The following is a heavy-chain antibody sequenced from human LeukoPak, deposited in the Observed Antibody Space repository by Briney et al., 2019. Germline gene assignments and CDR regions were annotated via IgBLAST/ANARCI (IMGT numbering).Heavy chain of an antibody. CDR3: AMLLVSAFDI. Sequence: SETLSLTCTVSGGSISSGGYYWSWIRQHPGTGLEWIGYIYYSGSTYYNPSLKSRVTISVGTSKNQFSLKLSSVTAADTAVYYCAMLLVSAFDIWGQGTMVTVSS. CDR1: GGSISSGGYY. CDR2: IYYSGST. J-gene: IGHJ3*02. V-gene: IGHV4-31*03. D-gene: IGHD2-8*02.